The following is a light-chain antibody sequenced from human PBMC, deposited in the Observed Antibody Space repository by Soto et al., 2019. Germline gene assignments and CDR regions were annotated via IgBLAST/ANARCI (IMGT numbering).Light chain of an antibody. Sequence: PKFVDAAVGNRGTLSCPARQDISNLSAYYQQKPGKAPTLLNYATSKLQRVVPSRISGSGSATDFTLTICFLQAEDGVRYWSQGSAWLPNRFG. J-gene: IGKJ4*01. CDR1: QDISNL. CDR2: ATS. CDR3: QGSAWLPNR. V-gene: IGKV1-12*01.